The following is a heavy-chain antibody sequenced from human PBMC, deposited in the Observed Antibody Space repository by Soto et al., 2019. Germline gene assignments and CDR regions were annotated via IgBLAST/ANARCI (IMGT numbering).Heavy chain of an antibody. Sequence: QVQLQESGPGLVKPSGTLSLTCAVSGGSISSSNWWSWVRQPPGKGLEWIGEIYHSGSTNYNPSLKSRVPISINKSKNQFSLKLSSVTAADTAVYYCARADVDYYGSGSYYDAFDIWGQGTMVTVSS. CDR3: ARADVDYYGSGSYYDAFDI. V-gene: IGHV4-4*02. D-gene: IGHD3-10*01. CDR1: GGSISSSNW. J-gene: IGHJ3*02. CDR2: IYHSGST.